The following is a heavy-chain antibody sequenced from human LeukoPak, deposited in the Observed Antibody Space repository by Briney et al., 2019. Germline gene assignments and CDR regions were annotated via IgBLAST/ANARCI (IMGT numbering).Heavy chain of an antibody. CDR3: AKDSLTIFGVVPFFDP. V-gene: IGHV3-23*01. CDR2: ISGSGGST. J-gene: IGHJ5*02. Sequence: GGSLRLSCAASGFTFSSYAMSWVRQAPGKGLEWVSAISGSGGSTYYADSAKGRFTISRDNSKNTLYLQMNSLRAEDTAVYYCAKDSLTIFGVVPFFDPWGQGTLVTVSS. D-gene: IGHD3-3*01. CDR1: GFTFSSYA.